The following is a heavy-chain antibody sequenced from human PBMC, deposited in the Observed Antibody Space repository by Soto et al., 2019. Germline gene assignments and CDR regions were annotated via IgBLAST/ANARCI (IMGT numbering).Heavy chain of an antibody. CDR1: GYTFTSYY. D-gene: IGHD3-16*01. J-gene: IGHJ6*02. CDR3: AREAPQDVTAWGCGPHYYYYGMDV. V-gene: IGHV1-46*01. Sequence: RASVKVSCKASGYTFTSYYMHWVRQAPGQGLGWMGIINPSGGSTSYAQKFQGRVTMTRDTSTSTVYMELSSLRSEDTAVYYCAREAPQDVTAWGCGPHYYYYGMDVWGQGTTVTVSS. CDR2: INPSGGST.